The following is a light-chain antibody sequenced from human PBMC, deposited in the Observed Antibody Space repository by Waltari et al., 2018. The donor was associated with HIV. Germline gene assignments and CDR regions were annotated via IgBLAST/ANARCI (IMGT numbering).Light chain of an antibody. J-gene: IGLJ2*01. CDR3: CSYAGSNTVV. CDR2: VGT. CDR1: IGDVGAFNY. V-gene: IGLV2-8*01. Sequence: QSALTQPPSASGSPGQSVTISCTGTIGDVGAFNYVSWHQKHPDTAPSIRMYVGTMRPAGVPGRVSGSRSGNTASLTVSGLQADDEAYYYCCSYAGSNTVVFGGGTKLTVL.